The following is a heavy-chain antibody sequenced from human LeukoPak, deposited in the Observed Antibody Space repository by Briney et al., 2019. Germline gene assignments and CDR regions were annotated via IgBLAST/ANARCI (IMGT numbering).Heavy chain of an antibody. CDR2: ISYDGSSA. Sequence: GGSLRLSCAASGFTFSNHAIYWVRLAPGEGLEWVAIISYDGSSAYYADSVKGRFTISRDNAKNTLYLQMNSLRDEDTAVYYCARDSSDTSSWPYYCDYWGQGTLVTVSS. CDR1: GFTFSNHA. D-gene: IGHD6-13*01. J-gene: IGHJ4*02. CDR3: ARDSSDTSSWPYYCDY. V-gene: IGHV3-30-3*01.